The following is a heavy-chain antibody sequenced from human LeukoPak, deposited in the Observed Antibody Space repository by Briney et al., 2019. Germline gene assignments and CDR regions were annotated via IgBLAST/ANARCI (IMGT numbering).Heavy chain of an antibody. CDR2: IYYSGST. D-gene: IGHD6-13*01. CDR3: ARGDLAAAGTWFDP. Sequence: SETLSLTCTVSGGSISTYYWSWIRQPPGKGLEWIGYIYYSGSTNYNPSLKSRVTISVDTSKNQFSLKLSSVTAADTAVYYCARGDLAAAGTWFDPWGQGTLVTVSS. CDR1: GGSISTYY. V-gene: IGHV4-59*01. J-gene: IGHJ5*02.